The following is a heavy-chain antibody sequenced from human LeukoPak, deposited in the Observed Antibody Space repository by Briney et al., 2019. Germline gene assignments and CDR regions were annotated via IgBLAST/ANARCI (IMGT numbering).Heavy chain of an antibody. J-gene: IGHJ3*02. CDR1: GFTFSIYA. Sequence: GGSLRLSCAASGFTFSIYAMSWVRQAPGKGLEWVSAISGSGGSTYYADSVKGRFTISRDNSKNTLYLQMNSLRAEDTAVYYCMTSTMVRGNAFDIWGQGTMVTVSS. CDR3: MTSTMVRGNAFDI. V-gene: IGHV3-23*01. CDR2: ISGSGGST. D-gene: IGHD3-10*01.